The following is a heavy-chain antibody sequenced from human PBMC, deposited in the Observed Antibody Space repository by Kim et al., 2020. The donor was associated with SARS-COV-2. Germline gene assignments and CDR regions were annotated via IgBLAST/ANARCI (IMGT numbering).Heavy chain of an antibody. D-gene: IGHD2-2*02. Sequence: ASVKVSCKASGYTFTSYDINWVRQATGQGLEWMGWMNPNSGNTGYAQKFQGRVTMTRNTSISTAYMELSSLRSEDTAVYYCARGLGVPAAIRKTYYYCYYMDVWGKGTTVTVSS. CDR1: GYTFTSYD. CDR2: MNPNSGNT. J-gene: IGHJ6*03. CDR3: ARGLGVPAAIRKTYYYCYYMDV. V-gene: IGHV1-8*01.